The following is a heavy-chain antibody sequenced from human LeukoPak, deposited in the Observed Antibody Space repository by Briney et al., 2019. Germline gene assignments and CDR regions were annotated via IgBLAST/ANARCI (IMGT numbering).Heavy chain of an antibody. CDR1: GFTFSRYG. CDR2: ISSDGTNK. Sequence: GGSLRLSCAASGFTFSRYGMYWVRQAPGKGLEWVAVISSDGTNKYYADSVKGPFTISRDNSKNTLYLQMNSLRAEDTAVYYCAKDPIAVAGNNYYRMDVWGQGTTVSVSS. J-gene: IGHJ6*02. D-gene: IGHD6-19*01. V-gene: IGHV3-30*18. CDR3: AKDPIAVAGNNYYRMDV.